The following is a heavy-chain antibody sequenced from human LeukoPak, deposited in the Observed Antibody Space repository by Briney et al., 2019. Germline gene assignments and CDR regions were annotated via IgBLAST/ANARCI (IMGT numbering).Heavy chain of an antibody. CDR2: IYYSGST. Sequence: PSETLSLTCTVSGGSISSYYWSWIRQPPGKGLEWIGYIYYSGSTNYNPSLKSRVTISVDTSKNQFSLKLSSVTAADTAVYYCARDGVTDEYYFDYWGQGTLVTVSS. J-gene: IGHJ4*02. CDR1: GGSISSYY. CDR3: ARDGVTDEYYFDY. D-gene: IGHD5-18*01. V-gene: IGHV4-59*01.